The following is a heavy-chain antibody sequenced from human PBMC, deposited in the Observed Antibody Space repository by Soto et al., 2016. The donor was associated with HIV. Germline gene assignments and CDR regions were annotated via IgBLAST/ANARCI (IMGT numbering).Heavy chain of an antibody. Sequence: VQLVESGGGVVQPGRSLRLSCAASGFTFETYSMHWVRQAPGKGLEWVATISYDGSNTYYPDSVKGRFTISRDNSKNTLSLQLNSLRPEDTAVYFCARDGGYYYDILTGYYPDFWGQGILVYRL. V-gene: IGHV3-30*04. CDR2: ISYDGSNT. CDR3: ARDGGYYYDILTGYYPDF. D-gene: IGHD3-9*01. J-gene: IGHJ4*02. CDR1: GFTFETYS.